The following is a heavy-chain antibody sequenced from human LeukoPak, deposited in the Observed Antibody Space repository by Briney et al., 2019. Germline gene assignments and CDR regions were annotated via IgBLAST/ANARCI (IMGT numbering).Heavy chain of an antibody. Sequence: GESLKISCKGSGYSFTSYWIGWVRQMPGKGLEWMGIIYPGDSGTRYSPSFQGQVTISADKSISTAYLQWSSLKASDTAMYYCARRGYYYDSSGYYGHDAFDIWGQGTMVTVSS. D-gene: IGHD3-22*01. CDR1: GYSFTSYW. J-gene: IGHJ3*02. V-gene: IGHV5-51*01. CDR2: IYPGDSGT. CDR3: ARRGYYYDSSGYYGHDAFDI.